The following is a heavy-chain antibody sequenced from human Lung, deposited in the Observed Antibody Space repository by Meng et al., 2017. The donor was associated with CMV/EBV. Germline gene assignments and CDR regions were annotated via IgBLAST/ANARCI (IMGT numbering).Heavy chain of an antibody. V-gene: IGHV3-23*01. CDR1: GFTFSSYA. CDR2: ISGSGGST. D-gene: IGHD3-3*01. J-gene: IGHJ4*02. CDR3: AKDRPMYYDFWSGLDN. Sequence: GEXXTISCAASGFTFSSYAMSWVRQAPGKGLEWVSAISGSGGSTYYADSVKGRFTISRDNSKNTLYLQMNSLRAEDTAVYYCAKDRPMYYDFWSGLDNWGQGXLVTVSS.